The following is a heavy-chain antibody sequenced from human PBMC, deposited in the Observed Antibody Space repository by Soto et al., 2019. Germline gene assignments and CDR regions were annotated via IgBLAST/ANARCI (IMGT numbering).Heavy chain of an antibody. Sequence: GGSLRLSCAVSGFTFTSYSMSWVRQAPGEGLEWVANIRQDGHEKYYVDSVRGRFTISRDNAQNSLYLQMDSLRAEDTAMYYCARDLPGYCSTTNCYYYFDFWGQRTLVTVSS. CDR1: GFTFTSYS. V-gene: IGHV3-7*03. J-gene: IGHJ4*02. CDR3: ARDLPGYCSTTNCYYYFDF. D-gene: IGHD2-2*01. CDR2: IRQDGHEK.